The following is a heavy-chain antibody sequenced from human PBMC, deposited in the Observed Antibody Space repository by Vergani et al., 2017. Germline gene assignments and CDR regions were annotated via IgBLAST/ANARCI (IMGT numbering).Heavy chain of an antibody. CDR2: MNPNSGNT. D-gene: IGHD3-10*01. V-gene: IGHV1-8*03. J-gene: IGHJ6*02. Sequence: QVQLVQSGAEVKKPGASVKVSCKASGYTFTSYDINCVRQATGQGLEWMGWMNPNSGNTGYAQKFQGRVTITRNTSISTAYMELSSLRSEDTAVYYCARGHAMVRGVIIKIYYGMDVWGQGTTVTVS. CDR1: GYTFTSYD. CDR3: ARGHAMVRGVIIKIYYGMDV.